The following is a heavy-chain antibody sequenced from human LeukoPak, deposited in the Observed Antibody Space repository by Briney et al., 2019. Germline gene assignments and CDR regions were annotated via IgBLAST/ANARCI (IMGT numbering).Heavy chain of an antibody. J-gene: IGHJ4*02. V-gene: IGHV5-51*01. CDR1: GYSFTSYW. CDR2: IYPGDSET. Sequence: GESLKISCKGSGYSFTSYWIGWVRQMPGKGLEWMGIIYPGDSETRYSPSFQGQVTISADKSIGTAYLQWSSLKASDTAMYYCARLYDSSGYYQPLDYWGQGTLVTVSS. D-gene: IGHD3-22*01. CDR3: ARLYDSSGYYQPLDY.